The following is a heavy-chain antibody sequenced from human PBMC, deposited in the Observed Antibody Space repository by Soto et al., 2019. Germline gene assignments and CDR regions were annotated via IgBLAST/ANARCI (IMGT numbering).Heavy chain of an antibody. J-gene: IGHJ6*02. CDR1: GGSISSSNW. D-gene: IGHD1-26*01. V-gene: IGHV4-4*02. CDR2: IYHSGST. CDR3: ARRIGVGATPLGYYYYGMDV. Sequence: QVQLQESGPGLVKPSGTLSLTCAVSGGSISSSNWWSWVRQPPGKGLEWIGEIYHSGSTNYNPSLKCRVTISVDKSKNQCFLQLSSVTAADTAVYYCARRIGVGATPLGYYYYGMDVWGQGTTVTVSS.